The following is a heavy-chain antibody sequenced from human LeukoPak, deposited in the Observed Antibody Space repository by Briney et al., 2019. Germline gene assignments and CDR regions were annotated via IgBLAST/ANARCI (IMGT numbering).Heavy chain of an antibody. CDR3: AKSSSYDLWSGYYPY. D-gene: IGHD3-3*01. CDR1: GFTFSSYA. Sequence: QPGGCLRLSCAASGFTFSSYAMSWVREAPGKGLEWVSAISGIGGSTYYADSVKGRFTISRDNSKNTLYLQMNSLRAEDTAVYYCAKSSSYDLWSGYYPYWGQGTLVTVSS. J-gene: IGHJ4*02. V-gene: IGHV3-23*01. CDR2: ISGIGGST.